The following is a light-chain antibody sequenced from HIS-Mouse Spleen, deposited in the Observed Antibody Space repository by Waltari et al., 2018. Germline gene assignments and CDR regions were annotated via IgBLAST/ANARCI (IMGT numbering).Light chain of an antibody. V-gene: IGKV3-20*01. J-gene: IGKJ1*01. CDR3: QQYGSSPWT. CDR1: QSVSSSY. CDR2: GAS. Sequence: EIVLTQSPGTLSLSPGERATLSRRASQSVSSSYLAWYQHKPGQAPRLLIYGASSRATGIPDRFSGSGSGTDFTLTISRLEPEDFAVYYCQQYGSSPWTFGQGTKVEIK.